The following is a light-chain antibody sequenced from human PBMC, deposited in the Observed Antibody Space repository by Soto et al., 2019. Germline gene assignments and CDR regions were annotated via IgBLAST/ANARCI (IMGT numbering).Light chain of an antibody. CDR1: QSLAYIDGNSC. V-gene: IGKV2-30*01. Sequence: DVVMTQSPLSLPVTLGQPASISCRSSQSLAYIDGNSCLNWFHQRPGQSPRRLIYQVSNRDSGVPDRFSGSGSGTDFTLKISRVEADDVGVYYCMQGTHWPPYTFGQGTKLEIK. CDR2: QVS. CDR3: MQGTHWPPYT. J-gene: IGKJ2*01.